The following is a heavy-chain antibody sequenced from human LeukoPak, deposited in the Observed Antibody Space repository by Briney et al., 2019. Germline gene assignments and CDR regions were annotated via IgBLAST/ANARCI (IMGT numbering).Heavy chain of an antibody. CDR1: GFTFSSYW. CDR2: IKQDGSEK. D-gene: IGHD3-16*01. J-gene: IGHJ4*02. V-gene: IGHV3-7*01. CDR3: ARARASPLRAFDY. Sequence: GGSLRLSCAASGFTFSSYWMSWVRQAPGKGLEWVANIKQDGSEKYYVDSVKGRFTISRDNAKNSLYLQMNSLRAEDTAVYYCARARASPLRAFDYWGQGTLVAVSS.